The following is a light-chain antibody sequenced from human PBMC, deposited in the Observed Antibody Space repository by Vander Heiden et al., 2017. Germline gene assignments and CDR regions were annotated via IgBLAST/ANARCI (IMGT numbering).Light chain of an antibody. Sequence: ETVLTQSPGTLSLSPGDRATLSCRASQSVSSSCLAWYQQKPGQAPRLLIYGASSRATGIPDRFSGSESGTDFTLTISRVEPEDVGVYYCQQGGSLPLTFGGGTKVDIK. J-gene: IGKJ4*01. V-gene: IGKV3-20*01. CDR1: QSVSSSC. CDR2: GAS. CDR3: QQGGSLPLT.